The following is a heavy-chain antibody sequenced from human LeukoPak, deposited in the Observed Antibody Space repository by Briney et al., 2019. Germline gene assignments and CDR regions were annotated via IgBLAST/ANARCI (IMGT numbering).Heavy chain of an antibody. J-gene: IGHJ4*02. Sequence: PGGSLRLSCAASGFTFSSYSMNWVRQAPGKGLEWVSSISSSSYIYYADSVKGRFTISRDNAKNSLYLQMNSLRAEDTAVYYCARQVDIVVVPAAIVLLTGKLPNPAGFDYWGQGTLVTVSS. D-gene: IGHD2-2*03. CDR1: GFTFSSYS. V-gene: IGHV3-21*01. CDR2: ISSSSYI. CDR3: ARQVDIVVVPAAIVLLTGKLPNPAGFDY.